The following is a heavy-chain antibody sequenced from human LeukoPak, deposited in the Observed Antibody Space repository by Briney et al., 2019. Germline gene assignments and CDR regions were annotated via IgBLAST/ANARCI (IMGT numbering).Heavy chain of an antibody. D-gene: IGHD3-10*01. CDR2: IKSKTDGGTT. CDR1: GFSINYDW. Sequence: GGSLRLSCAASGFSINYDWMSWVRQAPGKGLEWVGRIKSKTDGGTTDYAAPVKGRFTISRDDSKNTLYLQMNSLKTEDTAVYYCSTVLWFGELAHVKSQVSLCFDYWGQGTLVTVSS. CDR3: STVLWFGELAHVKSQVSLCFDY. V-gene: IGHV3-15*01. J-gene: IGHJ4*02.